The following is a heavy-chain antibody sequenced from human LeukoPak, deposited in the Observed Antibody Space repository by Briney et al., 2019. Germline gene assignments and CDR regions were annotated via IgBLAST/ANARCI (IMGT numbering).Heavy chain of an antibody. J-gene: IGHJ6*03. CDR2: IYTSGST. CDR1: GGSISSGSYY. D-gene: IGHD6-6*01. Sequence: SQTLSLTCTVSGGSISSGSYYWSWIRQPAGKGLEWIGRIYTSGSTNYNPSLKSRVTISVDTSKNQFSLKLSSVTAADTAVYYCARDPAYSSSSTYYHYMDVWGKGTTVTVSS. CDR3: ARDPAYSSSSTYYHYMDV. V-gene: IGHV4-61*02.